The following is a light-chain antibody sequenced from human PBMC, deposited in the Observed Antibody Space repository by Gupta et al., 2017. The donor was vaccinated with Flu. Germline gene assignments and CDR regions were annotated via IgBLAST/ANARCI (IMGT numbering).Light chain of an antibody. CDR1: TSNIGAGYT. J-gene: IGLJ2*01. Sequence: QFVLTQPPSVSGAPGQRVTISCTGDTSNIGAGYTVRWYQQLPGTAPKLLVLVNNNRPSGVPDRFSGSNSGTSASLAITGLQAEEEADDYCQSYAITMTDVVFGGGTKLTVL. V-gene: IGLV1-40*01. CDR3: QSYAITMTDVV. CDR2: VNN.